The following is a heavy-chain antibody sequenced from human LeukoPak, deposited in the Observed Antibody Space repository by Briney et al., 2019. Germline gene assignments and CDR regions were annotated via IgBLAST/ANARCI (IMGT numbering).Heavy chain of an antibody. J-gene: IGHJ5*02. CDR2: INPSGGST. Sequence: GASVKVSCKASGYTFTSYYMHWVRQAPGQGLEWMGIINPSGGSTSYAQKFQGRVTMTRDTSTSTVYMELSSLRSEDTAVYYCAREAYSSGYHHVFWFDPWGQGTLVTVSS. D-gene: IGHD3-22*01. CDR3: AREAYSSGYHHVFWFDP. V-gene: IGHV1-46*01. CDR1: GYTFTSYY.